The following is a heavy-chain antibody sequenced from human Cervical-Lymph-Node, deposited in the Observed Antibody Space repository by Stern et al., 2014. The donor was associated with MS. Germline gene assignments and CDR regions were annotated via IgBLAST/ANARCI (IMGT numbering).Heavy chain of an antibody. J-gene: IGHJ4*02. V-gene: IGHV1-46*01. D-gene: IGHD3-10*01. CDR2: INPSGGST. Sequence: VQLVQSGAEVKKPGASVKVSCKASGYTFTSYYMHWVRQAPGQGLEWMGIINPSGGSTSYAQKFQGRVTMTRDTSTSTVYMELSSLRSEDTAVYYCARDLYYGSGSYYISPGDYWGQGTLVTVSS. CDR1: GYTFTSYY. CDR3: ARDLYYGSGSYYISPGDY.